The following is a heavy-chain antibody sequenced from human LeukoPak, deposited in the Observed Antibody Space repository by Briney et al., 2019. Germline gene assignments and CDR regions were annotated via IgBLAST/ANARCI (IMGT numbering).Heavy chain of an antibody. CDR1: GGSISSGGYY. Sequence: PSETLSLTCTVSGGSISSGGYYWSWIRQHPGKGLEWIGYIYYSGSTYYNPSLKSRVTISVDTSKNQFSLKLSSVTAADTAVYYCASQSFDSGSYYEFDPWGQGTLVTVSS. V-gene: IGHV4-31*03. CDR2: IYYSGST. CDR3: ASQSFDSGSYYEFDP. D-gene: IGHD1-26*01. J-gene: IGHJ5*02.